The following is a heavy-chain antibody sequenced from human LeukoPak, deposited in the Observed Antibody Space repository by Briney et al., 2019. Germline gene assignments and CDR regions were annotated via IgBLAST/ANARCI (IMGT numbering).Heavy chain of an antibody. Sequence: GGSLRLSCAASGFTFSSYSMKWVRQAPGKGLEWVSSISSSSSYIYYADSVKGRFTISRDNAKNSLYLQMNSLRAEDTAVYYCARDSGSGYDLFGFDYWGQGTLVTVSS. V-gene: IGHV3-21*01. D-gene: IGHD5-12*01. CDR3: ARDSGSGYDLFGFDY. CDR1: GFTFSSYS. J-gene: IGHJ4*02. CDR2: ISSSSSYI.